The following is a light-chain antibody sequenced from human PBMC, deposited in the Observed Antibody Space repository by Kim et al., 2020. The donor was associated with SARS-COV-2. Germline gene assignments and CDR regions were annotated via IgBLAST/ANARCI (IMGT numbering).Light chain of an antibody. Sequence: QSVVTQPASVSGSPGQSITISCTGTSSDVGGYNYVSWYQQHPGKAPKLMIYDVSKRPSGVSNRFSGSKSGNTASLTISGLQAEDEADYYCSSYTSSITVVFGGGTQLTVL. J-gene: IGLJ2*01. V-gene: IGLV2-14*01. CDR3: SSYTSSITVV. CDR2: DVS. CDR1: SSDVGGYNY.